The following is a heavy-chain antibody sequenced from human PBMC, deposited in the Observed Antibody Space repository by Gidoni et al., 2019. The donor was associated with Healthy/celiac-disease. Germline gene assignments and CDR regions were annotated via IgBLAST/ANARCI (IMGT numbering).Heavy chain of an antibody. J-gene: IGHJ3*02. CDR1: GYTFPSYD. V-gene: IGHV1-8*01. D-gene: IGHD5-18*01. Sequence: QVQLVQSGAEVKKPGASVKVSCKASGYTFPSYDINWVRQATGQGLEWMGWMNPNSGNTGYAQKFQGRVTMTRNTSISTAYMELSSLRSEDTAVYYCAVFGDTAMVGSEAFDIWGQGTMVTVSS. CDR2: MNPNSGNT. CDR3: AVFGDTAMVGSEAFDI.